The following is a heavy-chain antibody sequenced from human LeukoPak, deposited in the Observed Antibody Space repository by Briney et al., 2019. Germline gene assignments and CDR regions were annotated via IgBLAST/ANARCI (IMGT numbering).Heavy chain of an antibody. CDR2: INPSGST. J-gene: IGHJ6*03. Sequence: SETLSLTCAVYGGPFSGYHWTWIRQSPGKGLEWIGDINPSGSTYYNPSLKSRLTISVDTSKNQFSLKLRSVTAADTAVYYCARGRHDITMIVVVMTSVSYYLDVWGKGTTVTAS. CDR3: ARGRHDITMIVVVMTSVSYYLDV. D-gene: IGHD3-22*01. CDR1: GGPFSGYH. V-gene: IGHV4-34*01.